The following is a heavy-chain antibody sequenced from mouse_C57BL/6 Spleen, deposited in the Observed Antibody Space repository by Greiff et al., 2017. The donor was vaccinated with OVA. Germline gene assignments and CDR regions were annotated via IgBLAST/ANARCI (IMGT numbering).Heavy chain of an antibody. CDR3: VRERYDYDGAWFAY. J-gene: IGHJ3*01. D-gene: IGHD2-4*01. V-gene: IGHV10-1*01. Sequence: VKDRFTISRDDSESMLYLQMNNLKTEDTAMYYCVRERYDYDGAWFAYWGQGTLVTVSA.